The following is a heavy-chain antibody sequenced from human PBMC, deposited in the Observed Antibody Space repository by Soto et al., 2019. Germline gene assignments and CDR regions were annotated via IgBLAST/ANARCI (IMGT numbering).Heavy chain of an antibody. CDR1: GGSISSGGYY. CDR2: IYYSGSN. Sequence: QVQLQESGPGLVKPSQTLSLTCTVSGGSISSGGYYWSWIRQHPGKGLEWSGYIYYSGSNYYNPSLKSRVTISGDTAKNQFSLKLSSVTAADTAVYYCARDSSSWYFDYWGQGTLVTVSS. D-gene: IGHD6-13*01. V-gene: IGHV4-31*03. J-gene: IGHJ4*02. CDR3: ARDSSSWYFDY.